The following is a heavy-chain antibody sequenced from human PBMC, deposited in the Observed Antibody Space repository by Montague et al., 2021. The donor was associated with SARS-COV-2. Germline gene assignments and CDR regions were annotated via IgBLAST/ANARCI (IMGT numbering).Heavy chain of an antibody. CDR2: IHYSGIT. D-gene: IGHD2-2*01. CDR1: GDSISSGYFY. V-gene: IGHV4-39*01. Sequence: SETLSLTCTVSGDSISSGYFYWGWIRQPPGKGLEWVGTIHYSGITYYNPSLKSRVTISVDTSRNQFSLKLSSVTAADTAIYYCARHLAISGPAAGSDYWGQGTRVTVSS. CDR3: ARHLAISGPAAGSDY. J-gene: IGHJ4*02.